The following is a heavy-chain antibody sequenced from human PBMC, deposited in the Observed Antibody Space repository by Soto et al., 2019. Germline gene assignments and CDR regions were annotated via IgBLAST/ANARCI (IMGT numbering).Heavy chain of an antibody. CDR2: IYYSGST. J-gene: IGHJ4*02. CDR1: GGSISSSSYY. V-gene: IGHV4-39*01. CDR3: ARRLGVSSGWYREKYYFDY. D-gene: IGHD6-19*01. Sequence: PSETLSLTCTVSGGSISSSSYYWGWIRQPPGKGLELIGSIYYSGSTYYNPSLKSRVTISVDTSKNQFSLKLSSVTAADTAVYYCARRLGVSSGWYREKYYFDYWGQGTLVTVSS.